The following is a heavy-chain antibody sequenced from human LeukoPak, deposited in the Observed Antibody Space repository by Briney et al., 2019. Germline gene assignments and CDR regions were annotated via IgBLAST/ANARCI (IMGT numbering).Heavy chain of an antibody. V-gene: IGHV3-23*01. Sequence: GGSLRLSCAASGFTFSSSAMSWVRQAPGKGLEWVSGIGGTGDNTYYADSVKGRFTIARDNSKNTLYLKMNSLRGEDTALYYCAKDFRKGASWSQGTLVTVSS. CDR1: GFTFSSSA. J-gene: IGHJ5*02. CDR3: AKDFRKGAS. CDR2: IGGTGDNT. D-gene: IGHD3-16*01.